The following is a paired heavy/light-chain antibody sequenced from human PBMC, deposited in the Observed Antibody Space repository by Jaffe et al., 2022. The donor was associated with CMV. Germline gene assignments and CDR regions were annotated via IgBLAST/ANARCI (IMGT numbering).Light chain of an antibody. J-gene: IGLJ2*01. V-gene: IGLV2-14*03. CDR3: SSYISSTTLIG. CDR1: SSDVGGYNY. CDR2: DVS. Sequence: QSALTQPASVSGSPGQSITISCTGTSSDVGGYNYVSWYQQHPGKAPKLMIYDVSNRPSGVSNRFSGSKSGNTASLTISGLQAEDEADYYCSSYISSTTLIGFGGGTKLTVL.
Heavy chain of an antibody. CDR2: ISVSGGNT. CDR3: AKDPYYYDSSTYHGSGINWYFDL. Sequence: EVQLLESGGGLVQPGGSLRLSCAASGFTFSSYAMSWVRQAPGKGLEWVASISVSGGNTYYADSVKGRFTISRDNSKNTLYLQMNSLRAEDTAVYYCAKDPYYYDSSTYHGSGINWYFDLWGRGTLVTVSS. J-gene: IGHJ2*01. D-gene: IGHD3-22*01. CDR1: GFTFSSYA. V-gene: IGHV3-23*01.